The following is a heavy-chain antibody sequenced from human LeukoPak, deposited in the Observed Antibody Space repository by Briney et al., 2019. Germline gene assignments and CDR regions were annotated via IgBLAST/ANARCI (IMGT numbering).Heavy chain of an antibody. D-gene: IGHD1-26*01. CDR3: AREIKVGGTVSSFDY. CDR2: INHSGST. Sequence: SETLSLTCAVYGGSFSGYYWSWIRQPPGKGLEWIGEINHSGSTNYNPSLKSRVTISVDTSKSQFSLKLSSVTAADTAVYYCAREIKVGGTVSSFDYWGQGTLVTVSS. J-gene: IGHJ4*02. V-gene: IGHV4-34*01. CDR1: GGSFSGYY.